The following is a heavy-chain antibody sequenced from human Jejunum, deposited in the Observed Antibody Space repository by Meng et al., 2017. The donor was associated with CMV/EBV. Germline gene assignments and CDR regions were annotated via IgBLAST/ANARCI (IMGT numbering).Heavy chain of an antibody. D-gene: IGHD3-3*01. CDR1: FISSY. CDR2: INPYSGTA. V-gene: IGHV1-46*01. Sequence: FISSYIHWVRQAPGQGLEWMGIINPYSGTATYAQKFQTRVTMTRDKSTSTVYMDLSSLKSEDTAIYYCARSYDDFWSGYYRRPSYWGQGTRVTVSS. CDR3: ARSYDDFWSGYYRRPSY. J-gene: IGHJ4*02.